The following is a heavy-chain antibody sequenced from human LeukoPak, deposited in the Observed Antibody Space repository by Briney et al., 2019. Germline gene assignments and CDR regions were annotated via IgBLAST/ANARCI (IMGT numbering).Heavy chain of an antibody. D-gene: IGHD1-26*01. J-gene: IGHJ4*02. CDR3: ARVNRYSGSYSHFDY. V-gene: IGHV3-23*01. CDR2: ISGSGGST. Sequence: GGSLRLSCVASEFTFSSYAMSWVRQAPGKGLEWVSAISGSGGSTYYADSVKGRFTISRDNSKNTLYLQMNSLRAEDTAVYYCARVNRYSGSYSHFDYWGQGTLVTVSS. CDR1: EFTFSSYA.